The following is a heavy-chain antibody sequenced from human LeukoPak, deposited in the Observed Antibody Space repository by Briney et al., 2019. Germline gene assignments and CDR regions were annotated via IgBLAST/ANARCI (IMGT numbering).Heavy chain of an antibody. CDR3: ARGVDILTGYSAPHNWFDP. Sequence: GGSLRLSCAASGFTFSDYYMSWIRQAPGKGLERVSYISSSGSTIYYADSVKGRFTISRDNAKNSLYLQMNSLRAEDTAVYYCARGVDILTGYSAPHNWFDPWGQGTLVTVSS. CDR1: GFTFSDYY. J-gene: IGHJ5*02. CDR2: ISSSGSTI. V-gene: IGHV3-11*01. D-gene: IGHD3-9*01.